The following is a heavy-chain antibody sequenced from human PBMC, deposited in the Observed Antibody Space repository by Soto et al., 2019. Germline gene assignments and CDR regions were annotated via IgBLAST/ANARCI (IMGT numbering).Heavy chain of an antibody. V-gene: IGHV1-2*02. CDR1: GYTFTDYY. CDR2: INPNSGGT. J-gene: IGHJ4*02. Sequence: ASVKVSCKGSGYTFTDYYYHWVRQAPGQGLEWMGWINPNSGGTNYAQTFQGRVTMTRDTSISTAYMELSRPTSDDTAVYYCARGEGQFDTTGSYYVYWGQGSLVTVS. D-gene: IGHD3-22*01. CDR3: ARGEGQFDTTGSYYVY.